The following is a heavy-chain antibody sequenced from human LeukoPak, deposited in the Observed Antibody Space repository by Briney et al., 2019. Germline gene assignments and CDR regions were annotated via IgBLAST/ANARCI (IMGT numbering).Heavy chain of an antibody. CDR3: AKHSWWSGYFYSLPFDY. V-gene: IGHV3-23*01. CDR2: INYSGDST. J-gene: IGHJ4*02. D-gene: IGHD3-3*01. CDR1: GFTFSSYA. Sequence: GSLRLSCAASGFTFSSYAMSWVRQAPGKGLEWVSGINYSGDSTYYADSVKGRFTISRDNSKNTLYLQMNSLRVEDTAVYYCAKHSWWSGYFYSLPFDYWGQGTLVTVSS.